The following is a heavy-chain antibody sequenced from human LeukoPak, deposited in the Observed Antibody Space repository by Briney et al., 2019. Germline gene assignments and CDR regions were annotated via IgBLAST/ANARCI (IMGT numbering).Heavy chain of an antibody. V-gene: IGHV3-7*01. Sequence: SGGSLRLSCAASGSTFSRYWMTWVRQAPGKGLEWVANIKEDGSENSYVESVKGRFTISRDNAKNSLYLQLNSLRAEDTAVYFCARQRYSDYWGQGTLVTVSS. CDR3: ARQRYSDY. CDR1: GSTFSRYW. D-gene: IGHD1-1*01. CDR2: IKEDGSEN. J-gene: IGHJ4*02.